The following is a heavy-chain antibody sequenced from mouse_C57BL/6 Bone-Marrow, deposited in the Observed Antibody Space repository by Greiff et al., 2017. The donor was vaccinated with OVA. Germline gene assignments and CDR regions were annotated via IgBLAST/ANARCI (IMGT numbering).Heavy chain of an antibody. CDR3: ARQGRRGRYFDY. J-gene: IGHJ2*01. CDR1: EYEFPSHD. Sequence: EVKVVESGGGLVQPGESLKLSCESNEYEFPSHDMSWVRKTPEKRLELVAAINSDGGSTYYPDTMERRFIISRDNTKKTLYLQMRSLRSEDTAFYSSARQGRRGRYFDYWGQGTTLTVSS. CDR2: INSDGGST. D-gene: IGHD2-12*01. V-gene: IGHV5-2*01.